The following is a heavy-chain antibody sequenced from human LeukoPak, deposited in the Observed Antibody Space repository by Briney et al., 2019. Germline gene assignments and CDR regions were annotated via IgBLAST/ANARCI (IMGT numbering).Heavy chain of an antibody. CDR2: ISGSGGST. D-gene: IGHD6-19*01. Sequence: PGGSLRLSCAASGFTFSSYAMSWVSQAPGKGLEWVSAISGSGGSTYYADSVKGRFTISRDNSKNTLYLQMNSLRAEDTAVYYCAKQIAVAVYYFDYWGQGTLVTVSS. CDR1: GFTFSSYA. V-gene: IGHV3-23*01. J-gene: IGHJ4*02. CDR3: AKQIAVAVYYFDY.